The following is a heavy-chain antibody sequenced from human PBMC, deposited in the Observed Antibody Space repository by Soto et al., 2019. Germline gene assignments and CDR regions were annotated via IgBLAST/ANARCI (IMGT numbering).Heavy chain of an antibody. Sequence: QVQLQESGPGLVKPSQTLSLTCTVSGGSISSGGYYWSWIRQHPGKGLELIGYIDYSGSTYYNPPLKSRVTISVDTSKNHFYLKMISVTAADTSVYACARVPPFGYWGQGTLVTVSS. CDR3: ARVPPFGY. J-gene: IGHJ4*02. CDR1: GGSISSGGYY. CDR2: IDYSGST. V-gene: IGHV4-31*03.